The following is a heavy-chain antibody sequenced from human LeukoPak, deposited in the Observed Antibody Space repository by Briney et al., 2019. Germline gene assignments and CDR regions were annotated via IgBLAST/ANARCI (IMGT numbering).Heavy chain of an antibody. CDR1: GGSISSYY. CDR2: IYTSGST. Sequence: SETLSLTCTVSGGSISSYYWSWIRQPPGKGLEWIGYIYTSGSTNYNPSLKSRVTISVDTSKNQFSLKLSSVTAADTAVYYRASLMGHSSSWYYYYYYMDVWGKGTTVTVSS. V-gene: IGHV4-4*09. CDR3: ASLMGHSSSWYYYYYYMDV. D-gene: IGHD6-13*01. J-gene: IGHJ6*03.